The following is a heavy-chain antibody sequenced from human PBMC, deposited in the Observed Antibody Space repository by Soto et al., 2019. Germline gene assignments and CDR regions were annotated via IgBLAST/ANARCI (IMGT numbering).Heavy chain of an antibody. CDR1: GFTFSSYA. Sequence: QVQLVESGGGVVQPGRSLRLSCAASGFTFSSYAMHWVRQAPGKGLEWGAVISYDGSNKYYADSVKGRFTISRDNSKNTLYLQMNSLRAEETAVYYCGRESGRQQLVDWGQGTLVTVS. J-gene: IGHJ4*02. D-gene: IGHD6-13*01. V-gene: IGHV3-30-3*01. CDR3: GRESGRQQLVD. CDR2: ISYDGSNK.